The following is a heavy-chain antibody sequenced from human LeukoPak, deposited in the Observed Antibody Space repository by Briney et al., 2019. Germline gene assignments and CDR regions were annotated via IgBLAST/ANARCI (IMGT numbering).Heavy chain of an antibody. Sequence: SETLSLTCTVSGGSVSSSSYYWGWIRQPPGKGLEWIGSIYYSGSTYYNPSLESRVTISADTSKDQFSLKLNSVTAADTAVYYCARLGEYTFRAWGQGTLVTVSS. CDR1: GGSVSSSSYY. D-gene: IGHD2/OR15-2a*01. J-gene: IGHJ5*02. CDR2: IYYSGST. CDR3: ARLGEYTFRA. V-gene: IGHV4-39*07.